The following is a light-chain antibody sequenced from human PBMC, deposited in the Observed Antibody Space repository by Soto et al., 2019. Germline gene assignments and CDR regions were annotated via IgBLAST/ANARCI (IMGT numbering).Light chain of an antibody. CDR3: AAWDGSLNAIL. V-gene: IGLV1-44*01. Sequence: QSVLSQPPSASGTPGQRVTIACSGRSSNIGSNVVNWYQQFPGTAPKLLIYSDYQRPSGVPDRFSGSRSGTSASPAISGLQSEDEADYYCAAWDGSLNAILFGGGTKLAV. CDR2: SDY. CDR1: SSNIGSNV. J-gene: IGLJ2*01.